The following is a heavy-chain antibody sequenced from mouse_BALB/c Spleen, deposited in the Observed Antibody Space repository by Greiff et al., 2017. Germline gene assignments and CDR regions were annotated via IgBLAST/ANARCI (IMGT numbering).Heavy chain of an antibody. Sequence: VQLQQSGAELAKPGASVKMSCKASGYTFTSYWMHWVKQRPGQGLEWIGYINPSTGYTEYNQKFKDKATLTADKSSSTAYMQLSSLTSEDSAVYYCARSWTARATLYYAMDYWGQGTPVTVS. CDR1: GYTFTSYW. CDR3: ARSWTARATLYYAMDY. V-gene: IGHV1-7*01. CDR2: INPSTGYT. D-gene: IGHD3-2*01. J-gene: IGHJ4*01.